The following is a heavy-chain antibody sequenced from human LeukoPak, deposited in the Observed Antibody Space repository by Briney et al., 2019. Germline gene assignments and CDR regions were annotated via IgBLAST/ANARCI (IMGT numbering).Heavy chain of an antibody. J-gene: IGHJ5*02. CDR2: IYYIGST. V-gene: IGHV4-59*01. CDR3: AGDTGTVFDP. D-gene: IGHD3-10*01. Sequence: SETLSLTCTVPGGSISSYYWSWVRQPPGKGLEWIGYIYYIGSTNYNPSLKSRVTISVDTSKNQFSLKLSSVTAADTAVYYCAGDTGTVFDPWGQGTLVTVSS. CDR1: GGSISSYY.